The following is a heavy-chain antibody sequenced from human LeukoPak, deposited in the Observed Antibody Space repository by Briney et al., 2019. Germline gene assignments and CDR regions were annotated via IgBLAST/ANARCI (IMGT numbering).Heavy chain of an antibody. CDR3: TRGVPASSTYYYDY. D-gene: IGHD6-13*01. CDR2: IYSGDYT. Sequence: GGSLRLSCAASGFTVRNYYMTWVRQAPGKGLEWVSVIYSGDYTYYADSVKGRFTISRDNSKNTLYLQMNGLRVEDTAVYYCTRGVPASSTYYYDYWGQGTLVTVSS. CDR1: GFTVRNYY. V-gene: IGHV3-53*01. J-gene: IGHJ4*02.